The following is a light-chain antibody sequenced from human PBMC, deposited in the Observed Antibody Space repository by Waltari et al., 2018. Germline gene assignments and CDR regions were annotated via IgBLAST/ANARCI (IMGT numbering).Light chain of an antibody. J-gene: IGLJ3*02. V-gene: IGLV2-23*02. CDR3: CSYAGTSTVVV. Sequence: QSALTQPDSVSGSPGQSITISCPGSSSDVGAYNYVSWYQQHPGKAPKLMIYDVTNRPSGVSNRFPGSKSGNTAALTISGLQADDEADYYCCSYAGTSTVVVFGGGTKLTVL. CDR1: SSDVGAYNY. CDR2: DVT.